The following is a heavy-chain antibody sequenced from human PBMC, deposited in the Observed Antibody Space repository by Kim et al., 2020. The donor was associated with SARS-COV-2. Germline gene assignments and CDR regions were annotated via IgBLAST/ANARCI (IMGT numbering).Heavy chain of an antibody. V-gene: IGHV1-3*01. CDR2: ISAGNGDT. CDR1: GYTFTSYA. J-gene: IGHJ4*02. Sequence: ASVKVSCKSSGYTFTSYAFHWVRQAPGQSLEWMGKISAGNGDTHYSHKFQGRVTINRDTSATTVHMELSGLRSEDTALYYCSALRGGVNWNFRSWGQGS. CDR3: SALRGGVNWNFRS. D-gene: IGHD1-7*01.